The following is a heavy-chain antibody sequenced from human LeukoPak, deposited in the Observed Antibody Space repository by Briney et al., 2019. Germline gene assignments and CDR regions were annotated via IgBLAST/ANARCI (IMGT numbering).Heavy chain of an antibody. CDR1: RGSTSSDY. V-gene: IGHV4-4*07. D-gene: IGHD3-10*01. CDR3: ARERIHYYGSGSSGRHSGLDV. J-gene: IGHJ6*02. Sequence: SGTLSLTSTLSRGSTSSDYWSSIPDRAPKRLEWSSRVYTSGSTNYNPSLKSRVTLSVDTSKNQFSLKLSSVTAADTAVYYCARERIHYYGSGSSGRHSGLDVWGQGTTVTVSS. CDR2: VYTSGST.